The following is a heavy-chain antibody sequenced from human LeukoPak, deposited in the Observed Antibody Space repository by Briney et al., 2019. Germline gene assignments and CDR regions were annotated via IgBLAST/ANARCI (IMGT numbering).Heavy chain of an antibody. Sequence: SETLSLTCTVSGDSITSGRYYWSWIRQPAGKELEWIGRIYSSGNTDYHPYIVSLKSRVTLSLDTSKSQFFLDLTSVTAADTAVYYCARIRGSYSLWGQGTLVTVSS. CDR1: GDSITSGRYY. CDR3: ARIRGSYSL. V-gene: IGHV4-61*02. CDR2: IYSSGNT. D-gene: IGHD1-26*01. J-gene: IGHJ4*02.